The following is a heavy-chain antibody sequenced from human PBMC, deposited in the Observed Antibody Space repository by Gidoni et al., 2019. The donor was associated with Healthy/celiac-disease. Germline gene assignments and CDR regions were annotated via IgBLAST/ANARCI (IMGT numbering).Heavy chain of an antibody. D-gene: IGHD4-17*01. CDR3: ARTYGDYPYYYGMDV. V-gene: IGHV2-70*01. J-gene: IGHJ6*02. CDR1: GFSLSTSGMC. Sequence: QVTLRESGPALVKPTQTFTLTCTFSGFSLSTSGMCVSWIRQPPGKALESLALIDWDDDKYYSTSLKTRLTISKDTSKNQVVLTMTNMDPVDTATYYCARTYGDYPYYYGMDVWCQGTTVTVSS. CDR2: IDWDDDK.